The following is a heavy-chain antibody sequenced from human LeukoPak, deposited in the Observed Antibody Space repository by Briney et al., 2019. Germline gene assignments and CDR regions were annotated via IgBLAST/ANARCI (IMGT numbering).Heavy chain of an antibody. Sequence: ASVKVSCKASGYSFAVYYIHWVRQTHGQGLEWMGWIYPKTGGTNYAQQFQGRVTMTADTYSSTAYMELSGLPSGDTALFFCARSHIRWGYRHFDFWGQGTLLTVSS. CDR2: IYPKTGGT. D-gene: IGHD7-27*01. CDR1: GYSFAVYY. V-gene: IGHV1-2*02. CDR3: ARSHIRWGYRHFDF. J-gene: IGHJ4*02.